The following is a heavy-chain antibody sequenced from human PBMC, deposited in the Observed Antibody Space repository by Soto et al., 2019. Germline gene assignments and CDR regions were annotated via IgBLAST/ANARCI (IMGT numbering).Heavy chain of an antibody. V-gene: IGHV4-59*01. CDR3: ARVNSSGWYGRVDY. D-gene: IGHD6-19*01. Sequence: PSETLSLTCTVSGGSISSYYWNWIRQPPGKGLEWIGYIYYSGSTNYNPSLKSRVTISVDTSKNQFSLKLSSVTAADTAVYYCARVNSSGWYGRVDYWGQGTLVTVSS. J-gene: IGHJ4*02. CDR2: IYYSGST. CDR1: GGSISSYY.